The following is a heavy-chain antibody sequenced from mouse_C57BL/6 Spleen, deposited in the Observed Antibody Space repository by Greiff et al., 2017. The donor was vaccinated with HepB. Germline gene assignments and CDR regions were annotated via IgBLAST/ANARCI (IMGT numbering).Heavy chain of an antibody. J-gene: IGHJ1*03. V-gene: IGHV5-17*01. CDR2: ISSGSSTI. Sequence: EVKLMESGGGLVKPGGSLKLSCAASGFTFSDYGMHWVRQAPEKGLEWVAYISSGSSTIYYADTVKGRFTISRDNAKNTLFLQMTSLRSEDTAMYYCARSLNWDDWYFDVWGTGTTVTVSS. CDR3: ARSLNWDDWYFDV. CDR1: GFTFSDYG. D-gene: IGHD4-1*01.